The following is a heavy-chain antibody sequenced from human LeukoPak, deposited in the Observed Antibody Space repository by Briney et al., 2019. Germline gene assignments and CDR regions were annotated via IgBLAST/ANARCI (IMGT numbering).Heavy chain of an antibody. J-gene: IGHJ6*03. CDR3: ARDYCSGGSCYSFYYYYYMDV. Sequence: GGSLRLSCAVSGFTFSSYWMSWVRQAPGKGLEWVANIKQDGSEKYYVDSVKGRFTISRDNAKNSLYLQMNSLRAEDTAVYYCARDYCSGGSCYSFYYYYYMDVWGKGTTVTVSS. CDR1: GFTFSSYW. V-gene: IGHV3-7*01. CDR2: IKQDGSEK. D-gene: IGHD2-15*01.